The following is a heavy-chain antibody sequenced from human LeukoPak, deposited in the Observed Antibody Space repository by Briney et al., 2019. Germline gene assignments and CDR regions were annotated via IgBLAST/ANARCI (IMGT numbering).Heavy chain of an antibody. CDR1: GYSFSNYW. Sequence: PGESLKISCKASGYSFSNYWIGWVRQMPGKGLEWMGIIYPADSDTRYSPSFQGRVTISADKSISTAYLQWSSLKASDTAMYYCARHGISSGTYSPGYWGQGTLVTVSS. CDR2: IYPADSDT. D-gene: IGHD1-26*01. V-gene: IGHV5-51*01. CDR3: ARHGISSGTYSPGY. J-gene: IGHJ4*02.